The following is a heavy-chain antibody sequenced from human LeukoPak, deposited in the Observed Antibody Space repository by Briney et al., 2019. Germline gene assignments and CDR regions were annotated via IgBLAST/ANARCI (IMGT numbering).Heavy chain of an antibody. J-gene: IGHJ4*02. V-gene: IGHV4-38-2*02. D-gene: IGHD1-26*01. CDR1: GYSISSGYY. Sequence: SETLSLTCNVSGYSISSGYYWGWVRPPPGEGLEWIGSTYLGVSTYYNPSLKSRVTIPVDTSRNQFSRKLTSVTAADTAVYYCAREVPGSNLDYWGQGTLVTVSS. CDR3: AREVPGSNLDY. CDR2: TYLGVST.